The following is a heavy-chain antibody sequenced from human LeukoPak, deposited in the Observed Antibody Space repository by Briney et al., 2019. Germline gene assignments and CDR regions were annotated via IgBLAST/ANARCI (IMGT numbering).Heavy chain of an antibody. V-gene: IGHV4-39*01. CDR1: GGSVSTISHF. J-gene: IGHJ5*02. Sequence: PSETLSLTCTVSGGSVSTISHFWDWVRQPPGKGLEWIVSLSDTGTTYYNPSLESRVPMSVDTSKNQFSLKLSSVTAADTAVYYCARRDHTGRSHAWFDPWGQGTLVTVSS. CDR2: LSDTGTT. D-gene: IGHD1-14*01. CDR3: ARRDHTGRSHAWFDP.